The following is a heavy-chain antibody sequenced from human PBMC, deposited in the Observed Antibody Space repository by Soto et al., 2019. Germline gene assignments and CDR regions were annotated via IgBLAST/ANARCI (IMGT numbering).Heavy chain of an antibody. D-gene: IGHD2-2*01. J-gene: IGHJ6*02. CDR1: GGTFSSYA. V-gene: IGHV1-69*13. CDR2: IIPIFGTA. CDR3: ASIVVVPAGHYYYGMDV. Sequence: SVKVSCKASGGTFSSYAISWVRQAPGQGLEWMGGIIPIFGTANYAQKFQGRVTITADESTSTAYMELSSLRSEDTAVYYCASIVVVPAGHYYYGMDVWGQGTTVTV.